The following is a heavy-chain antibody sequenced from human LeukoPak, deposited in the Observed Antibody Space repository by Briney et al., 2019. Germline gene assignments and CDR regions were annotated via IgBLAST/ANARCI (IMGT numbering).Heavy chain of an antibody. J-gene: IGHJ4*02. V-gene: IGHV4-59*01. CDR2: IAYSGST. Sequence: SETLSLTCTVSGGSITSYYWSWIRQPPGKGLEWIGYIAYSGSTRNNPSLKCRGTISLDKSENQFSLKLRSVTAADTAVYYCARVDWYEGLDYWGQGTLVTVPS. CDR3: ARVDWYEGLDY. CDR1: GGSITSYY. D-gene: IGHD2-21*01.